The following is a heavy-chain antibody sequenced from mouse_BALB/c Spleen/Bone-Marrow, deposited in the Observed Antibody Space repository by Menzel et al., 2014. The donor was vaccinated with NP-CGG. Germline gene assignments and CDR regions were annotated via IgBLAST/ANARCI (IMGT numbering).Heavy chain of an antibody. CDR2: IRNNANGYTT. J-gene: IGHJ2*01. Sequence: EVKLMESGGGLVQPGGSLRLSCATSGFTFTDYYMNWVRQPPGKALGWLGFIRNNANGYTTEYSASVKGRFTISRDNSQNILYLQMNTLRAEDSATYYCARDKGRVFFDYWGQGTTLTVSS. V-gene: IGHV7-3*02. CDR1: GFTFTDYY. CDR3: ARDKGRVFFDY.